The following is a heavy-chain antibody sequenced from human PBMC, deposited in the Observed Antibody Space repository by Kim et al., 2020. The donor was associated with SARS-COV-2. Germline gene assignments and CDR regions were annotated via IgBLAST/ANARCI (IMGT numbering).Heavy chain of an antibody. V-gene: IGHV4-34*01. D-gene: IGHD2-2*01. CDR2: INHSGGT. CDR3: ARGHTVVVPSPILGLGPIYYYYNMDV. J-gene: IGHJ6*03. Sequence: SETLSLTCAVYGGSLSGYSWNWIRQRPGKGLKWIGEINHSGGTNYSPSLKSRVTMSIDTSKNQFSLRLRSVTAADTALYYCARGHTVVVPSPILGLGPIYYYYNMDVWGRGTTVTVSS. CDR1: GGSLSGYS.